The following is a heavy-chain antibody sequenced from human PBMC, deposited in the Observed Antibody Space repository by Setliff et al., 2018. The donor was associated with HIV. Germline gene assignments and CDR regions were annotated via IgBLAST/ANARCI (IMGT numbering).Heavy chain of an antibody. V-gene: IGHV4-39*02. CDR2: ISYSGDT. J-gene: IGHJ4*02. CDR3: ARDPKHSSSGDLEY. D-gene: IGHD3-22*01. CDR1: GGSINSTSYY. Sequence: SETLSLTCIVSGGSINSTSYYWGWIRQPPGQGLEWIGSISYSGDTFYNTSLKSRVTMSVDTSKNQFSLKLSSVTAADTAVYYCARDPKHSSSGDLEYWSQGTLVTVSS.